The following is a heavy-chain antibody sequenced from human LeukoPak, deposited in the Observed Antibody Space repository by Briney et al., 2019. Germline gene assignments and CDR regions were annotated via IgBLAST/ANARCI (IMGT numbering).Heavy chain of an antibody. D-gene: IGHD1-26*01. V-gene: IGHV4-61*02. CDR1: GGSISSDSYY. CDR2: IYTSGST. Sequence: SQTLSLTCTVSGGSISSDSYYWSWIRQPAGKGLEWIGRIYTSGSTNYNPSLKSRVTISVDTSKNQFSLKLSSVTAADTAVYYCARWGWEPDYFDYWGQGTLVIVSS. CDR3: ARWGWEPDYFDY. J-gene: IGHJ4*02.